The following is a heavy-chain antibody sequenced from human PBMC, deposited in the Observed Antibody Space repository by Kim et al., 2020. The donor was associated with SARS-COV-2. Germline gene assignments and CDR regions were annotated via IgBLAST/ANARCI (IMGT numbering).Heavy chain of an antibody. Sequence: YYADSVKGRLPISRDNSKNTLYLQMNSLRAEDTAVYYCATGSGSYFTWFDPWGQGTLVTVSS. CDR3: ATGSGSYFTWFDP. V-gene: IGHV3-30*02. J-gene: IGHJ5*02. D-gene: IGHD3-10*01.